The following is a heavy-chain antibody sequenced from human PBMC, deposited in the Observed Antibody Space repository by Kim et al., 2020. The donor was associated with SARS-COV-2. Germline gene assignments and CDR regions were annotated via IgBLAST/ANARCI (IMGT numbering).Heavy chain of an antibody. D-gene: IGHD3-22*01. Sequence: GGSLRLSCAASGFSFNNDWMSWVRQAPGKGLEWVGRIKSKTDGGTIDYAAPVKGRFSISREDSRRMLYLQMDSLKPEDTAVYYCTTEKSYLYHRSGYFGGGGQVILVTVSA. CDR3: TTEKSYLYHRSGYFGG. CDR1: GFSFNNDW. V-gene: IGHV3-15*01. CDR2: IKSKTDGGTI. J-gene: IGHJ4*02.